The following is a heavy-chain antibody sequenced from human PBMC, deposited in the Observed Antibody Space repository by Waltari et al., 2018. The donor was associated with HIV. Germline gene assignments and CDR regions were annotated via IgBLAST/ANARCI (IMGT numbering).Heavy chain of an antibody. J-gene: IGHJ2*01. CDR3: ARGTNWYFDL. CDR1: GWSFSGSY. D-gene: IGHD2-8*01. CDR2: INHSGST. V-gene: IGHV4-34*01. Sequence: QVPLRQWRAGMLKPSQTLSLTCAAYGWSFSGSYWSWIRQPPGKGLEWIGEINHSGSTNYNPSLKSRVTISVDTSKNQFSLKLSSVTAADTAVYYCARGTNWYFDLWGRGTLVTVSS.